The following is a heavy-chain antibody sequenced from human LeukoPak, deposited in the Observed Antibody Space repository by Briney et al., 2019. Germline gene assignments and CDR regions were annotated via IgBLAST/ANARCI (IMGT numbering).Heavy chain of an antibody. CDR3: AKDLKQQLVFDY. V-gene: IGHV3-23*01. CDR1: GFTFSNYG. Sequence: GGSLRLSCAASGFTFSNYGMNWVRQAPGKGLEWLSGISPRGGGTYYADSVKGRFTISRDDSKNTLSLQMNSLRVEDTAVYYCAKDLKQQLVFDYWGQGTLVTVSS. CDR2: ISPRGGGT. D-gene: IGHD6-13*01. J-gene: IGHJ4*02.